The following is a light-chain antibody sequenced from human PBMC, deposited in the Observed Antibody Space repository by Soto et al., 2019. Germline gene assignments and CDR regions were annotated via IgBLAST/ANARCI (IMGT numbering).Light chain of an antibody. CDR1: QSVSSSY. Sequence: EIVLTQSPGTLSLSPGERATLSCRASQSVSSSYLAWYQQKPGQAPRLLIYGAFSRATDIPDRFSGSGSGTDFTLTISRLEPEDFAVYYCQQYGSSPGTFGQGTKVDIK. CDR2: GAF. CDR3: QQYGSSPGT. J-gene: IGKJ1*01. V-gene: IGKV3-20*01.